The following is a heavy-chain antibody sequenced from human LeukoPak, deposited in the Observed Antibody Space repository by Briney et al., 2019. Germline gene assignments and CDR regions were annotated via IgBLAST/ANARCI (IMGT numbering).Heavy chain of an antibody. D-gene: IGHD3-10*01. CDR3: ARGSELLWFGEANDAFDI. CDR1: GFKFSSNS. J-gene: IGHJ3*02. CDR2: ISTSSSYI. Sequence: PGGSLRLSCAASGFKFSSNSMNWVRQAPGKGLEWVSFISTSSSYIYYADSVKGRFTISRDNAKNTLYLQMNSLRAEDTAVYYCARGSELLWFGEANDAFDIWGQGTMVTVSS. V-gene: IGHV3-21*01.